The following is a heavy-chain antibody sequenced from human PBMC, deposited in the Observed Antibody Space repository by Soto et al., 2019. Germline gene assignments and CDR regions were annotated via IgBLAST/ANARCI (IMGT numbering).Heavy chain of an antibody. J-gene: IGHJ3*02. CDR1: GGSVSSANYY. V-gene: IGHV4-61*01. D-gene: IGHD1-1*01. CDR2: IYYSGST. CDR3: VRDNENIEIRAFDI. Sequence: SETLSLTCTVSGGSVSSANYYWNWIRQPPGKGLEWIGYIYYSGSTNYNPSLKSRVTISVDTSKNQFSLKLNSVTAADTAAYYCVRDNENIEIRAFDIWGQGTMVTVSS.